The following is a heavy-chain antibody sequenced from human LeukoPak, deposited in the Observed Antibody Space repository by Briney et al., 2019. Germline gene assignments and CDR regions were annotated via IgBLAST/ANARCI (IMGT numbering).Heavy chain of an antibody. Sequence: PGGSLRLSCAASGFIFSGAAMHWVRQASGKGLEWVGRIRSKANNYAAAYAASVKGRFTISRDDSKNTAYLQMNSLKPEDTAVYYCATGNISGWYVAYWGQGTLVTVSS. CDR2: IRSKANNYAA. CDR3: ATGNISGWYVAY. CDR1: GFIFSGAA. D-gene: IGHD6-19*01. J-gene: IGHJ4*02. V-gene: IGHV3-73*01.